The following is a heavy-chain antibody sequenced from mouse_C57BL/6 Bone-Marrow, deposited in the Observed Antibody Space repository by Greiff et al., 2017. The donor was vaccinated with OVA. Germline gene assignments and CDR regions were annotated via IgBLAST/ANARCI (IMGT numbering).Heavy chain of an antibody. CDR3: AREGLYYGNYDWEGAMDY. Sequence: EVKLMESGPGLVKPSQSLSLTCSVTGYSITSGYYWNWIRQFPGNKLEWMGYISYDGSNNYNPSLKNRISITRDTSKNQFFLKLNSVTTEDTATYYCAREGLYYGNYDWEGAMDYWGQGTSVTVSS. D-gene: IGHD2-1*01. V-gene: IGHV3-6*01. CDR2: ISYDGSN. J-gene: IGHJ4*01. CDR1: GYSITSGYY.